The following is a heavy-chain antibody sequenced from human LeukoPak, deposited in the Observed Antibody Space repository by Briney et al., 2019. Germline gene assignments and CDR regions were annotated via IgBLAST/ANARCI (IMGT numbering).Heavy chain of an antibody. J-gene: IGHJ4*02. D-gene: IGHD3-10*01. CDR3: ARDNDGSGSYWFDY. CDR2: ISSSSSYT. V-gene: IGHV3-21*05. Sequence: GGSLRLSCAASGFTLSSYWMHWVRQAPGKGLEWVSYISSSSSYTNYADSVKGRFTISRDNAKNSLYLQMNSLRAEDTAVYYCARDNDGSGSYWFDYWGQGTLVTVSS. CDR1: GFTLSSYW.